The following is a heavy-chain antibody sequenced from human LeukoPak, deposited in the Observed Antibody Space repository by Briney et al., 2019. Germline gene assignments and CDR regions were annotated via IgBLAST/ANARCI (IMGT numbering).Heavy chain of an antibody. J-gene: IGHJ3*02. D-gene: IGHD2/OR15-2a*01. Sequence: GGSLRPSCAASGFTVSSNYMSWVRQAPGKGLEWVSVIYSGGSTYYADSVKGRFTISRDNSKNTLYLQMNSLRAEDTAVYYCATLPIVDAFDIWGQGTMVTVSS. CDR2: IYSGGST. CDR3: ATLPIVDAFDI. V-gene: IGHV3-66*01. CDR1: GFTVSSNY.